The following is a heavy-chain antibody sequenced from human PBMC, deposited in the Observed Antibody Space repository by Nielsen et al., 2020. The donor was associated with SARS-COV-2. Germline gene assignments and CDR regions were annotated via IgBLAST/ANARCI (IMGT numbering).Heavy chain of an antibody. CDR2: IYYSGST. CDR3: ARQGGDDFWSGYYYYYYGMDV. Sequence: SETLSLTCTVSGGSISSSSYYWGWIRQPPGKGLEWIGSIYYSGSTYYNPSLKSRVTISVDTSKNQFSLKLSSVTAADTAVYYCARQGGDDFWSGYYYYYYGMDVWGQGTTVTVSS. J-gene: IGHJ6*02. D-gene: IGHD3-3*01. V-gene: IGHV4-39*01. CDR1: GGSISSSSYY.